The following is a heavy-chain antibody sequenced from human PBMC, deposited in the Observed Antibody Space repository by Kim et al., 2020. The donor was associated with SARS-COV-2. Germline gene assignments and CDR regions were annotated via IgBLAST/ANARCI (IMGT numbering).Heavy chain of an antibody. CDR3: ARDPTSSSWPPYGMDV. J-gene: IGHJ6*02. CDR2: IYYSGST. Sequence: SETLSLTCTVSGGSISSYYWSWIRQPPGKGLEWIGYIYYSGSTNYNPSLKSRVTISVDTSKNQFSLKLSSVTAADTAVYYCARDPTSSSWPPYGMDVWGQGTTVTVSS. D-gene: IGHD6-13*01. CDR1: GGSISSYY. V-gene: IGHV4-59*13.